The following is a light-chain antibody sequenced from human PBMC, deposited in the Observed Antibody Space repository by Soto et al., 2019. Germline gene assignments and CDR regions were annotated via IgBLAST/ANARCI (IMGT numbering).Light chain of an antibody. CDR1: SSDVGGYNY. V-gene: IGLV2-14*01. Sequence: QSVLTQPASVSGSPGQSITISCTGTSSDVGGYNYVSWYQQHPGKAPKLMIYDVSNRPSGVSNRFSGSKSGNTAPLTISGLQAEDEADHYCSSYTSSSTRVFGTGTKVTVL. CDR2: DVS. J-gene: IGLJ1*01. CDR3: SSYTSSSTRV.